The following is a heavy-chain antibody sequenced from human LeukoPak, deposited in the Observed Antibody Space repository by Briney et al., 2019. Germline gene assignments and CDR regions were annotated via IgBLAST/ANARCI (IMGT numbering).Heavy chain of an antibody. D-gene: IGHD3-16*01. Sequence: SETLSLTCTVSGGSISSGDYYWSWIRQPPGKGLEWIGYIYYSGSTYYNPSLKSRVTISVDTSKNQFSLKLSSVTAADTAVYYCARDSTAPAADRRQMIRALDIWGQGTMVTVSS. CDR2: IYYSGST. V-gene: IGHV4-30-4*08. J-gene: IGHJ3*02. CDR1: GGSISSGDYY. CDR3: ARDSTAPAADRRQMIRALDI.